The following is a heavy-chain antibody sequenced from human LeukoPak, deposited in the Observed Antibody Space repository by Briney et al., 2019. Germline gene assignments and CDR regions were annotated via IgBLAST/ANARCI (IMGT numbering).Heavy chain of an antibody. Sequence: ASVKVSCKASGGTFSSYAISWVRQAPGQGLEWMGGIIPIFGAANYAQKFQGRVTITADESTSTAYMELRSLSSVTAADTAVYYCARRGVLFDYWGQGTLVTVSS. CDR2: IIPIFGAA. CDR3: ARRGVLFDY. CDR1: GGTFSSYA. D-gene: IGHD3-16*01. J-gene: IGHJ4*02. V-gene: IGHV1-69*01.